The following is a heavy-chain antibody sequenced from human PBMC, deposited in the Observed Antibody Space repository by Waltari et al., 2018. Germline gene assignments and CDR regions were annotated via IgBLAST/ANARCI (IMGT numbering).Heavy chain of an antibody. CDR1: GFTFSNNH. CDR3: ARVPCSGDTCYYHHFDY. D-gene: IGHD2-15*01. CDR2: IYTGGST. Sequence: EVQLVESGGNLVPPGRSLRLSCAASGFTFSNNHMHWVRQAPGKGLEWVSIIYTGGSTYYADSVKGRFTISRDNSKNTLYLQMNTLRAEDTAVYYCARVPCSGDTCYYHHFDYWGQGTLVTVSS. J-gene: IGHJ4*02. V-gene: IGHV3-66*01.